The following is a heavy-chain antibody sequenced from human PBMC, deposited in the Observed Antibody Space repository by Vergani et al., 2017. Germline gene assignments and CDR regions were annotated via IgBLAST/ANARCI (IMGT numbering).Heavy chain of an antibody. D-gene: IGHD3-10*01. CDR3: AREYLLGPNMVRAVVELGLDY. Sequence: EVQLVESGGGVVRPGGSLRLSCAASGFTSDDYGMSWVRQAPGKGLEWVSGINWNRGSTGYADSVKGRFTISRDNAKNSLYLQMNSLRAKDTAFYYCAREYLLGPNMVRAVVELGLDYWGRGTRVTVSS. CDR1: GFTSDDYG. J-gene: IGHJ4*02. CDR2: INWNRGST. V-gene: IGHV3-20*04.